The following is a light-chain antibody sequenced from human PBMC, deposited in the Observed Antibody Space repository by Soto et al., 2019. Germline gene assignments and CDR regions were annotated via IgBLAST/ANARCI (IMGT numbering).Light chain of an antibody. CDR3: CSYAGSGTYV. J-gene: IGLJ1*01. CDR2: EVS. V-gene: IGLV2-23*02. Sequence: QSALTQPASVSGSPGQSITISCTGTSSDVGSYNLVSWYQQYPGKAPKLLIFEVSKRPSGVSNRFSGSKSGNTASLTISGLQAEDEADYYCCSYAGSGTYVFGAGTKVTVL. CDR1: SSDVGSYNL.